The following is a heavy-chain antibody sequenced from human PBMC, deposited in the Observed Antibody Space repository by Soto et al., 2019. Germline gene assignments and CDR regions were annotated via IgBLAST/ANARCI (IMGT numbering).Heavy chain of an antibody. J-gene: IGHJ4*02. Sequence: ASVKVSCKASGYTFTGYYMHWVRQASGQGLEWMGWINPNSGGTNYAQKFQGRVTMTRDTSISTAYMELSRLRSDDTAVYYCARLTPHLREEFDYWGQGTLVTVSS. CDR1: GYTFTGYY. V-gene: IGHV1-2*02. D-gene: IGHD7-27*01. CDR3: ARLTPHLREEFDY. CDR2: INPNSGGT.